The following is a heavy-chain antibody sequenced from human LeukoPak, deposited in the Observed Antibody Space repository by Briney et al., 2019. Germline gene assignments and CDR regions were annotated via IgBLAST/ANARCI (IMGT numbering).Heavy chain of an antibody. J-gene: IGHJ6*03. CDR3: AKDDYSNSLYYYYMDV. Sequence: GGSLRLSCAASGFTFGGYGMHWVRQAPGKGLEWVAFIQYDGSNKYYADSVKGRFTISRDNSKNTLYLQMNSLRAEDTAVYYCAKDDYSNSLYYYYMDVWGKGTTVTVSS. D-gene: IGHD4-11*01. CDR1: GFTFGGYG. CDR2: IQYDGSNK. V-gene: IGHV3-30*02.